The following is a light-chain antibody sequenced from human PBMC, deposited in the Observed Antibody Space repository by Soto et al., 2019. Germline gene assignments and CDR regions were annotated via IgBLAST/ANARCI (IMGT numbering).Light chain of an antibody. V-gene: IGKV3-20*01. J-gene: IGKJ5*01. CDR3: QQYGSSRIT. Sequence: IVLPQPPGTLSLSPGETATLSCSASQSVSSSYLAWYQQKPGQSPRLLIYGASSRATGIPDRFSGSGSGTDFTLTISRLEPEDFAVYYCQQYGSSRITFGQGKRLE. CDR2: GAS. CDR1: QSVSSSY.